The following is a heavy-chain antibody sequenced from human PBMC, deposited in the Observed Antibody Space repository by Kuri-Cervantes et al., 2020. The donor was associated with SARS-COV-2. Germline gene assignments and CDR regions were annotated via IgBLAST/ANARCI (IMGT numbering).Heavy chain of an antibody. CDR2: IDWDDDK. V-gene: IGHV2-70*11. Sequence: SGPTLVKPTQTLTLTCTFSGFSLSTSGMCVSWIRQPPGKALEWLARIDWDDDKYYSTSLKTRLTISKDTSKNQVVLTMTNLDPVDTGTYYCARSIEPSGGFDYWGQGTLVTVSS. J-gene: IGHJ4*02. D-gene: IGHD1-26*01. CDR3: ARSIEPSGGFDY. CDR1: GFSLSTSGMC.